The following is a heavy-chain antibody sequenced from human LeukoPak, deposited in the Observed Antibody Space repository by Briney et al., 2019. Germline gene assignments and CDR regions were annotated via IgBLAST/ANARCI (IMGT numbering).Heavy chain of an antibody. CDR1: GFTFSSYA. V-gene: IGHV3-30-3*01. CDR3: ARDPYYYDSSGQTGLDY. CDR2: ISYDGSNK. D-gene: IGHD3-22*01. J-gene: IGHJ4*02. Sequence: GGSLRLSCAASGFTFSSYAMHWVRQAPGKGLEWVAVISYDGSNKYYADSVKGRFTISRDNSKNTLYLQMNSLRAEDTAVYYCARDPYYYDSSGQTGLDYWGQGTLVTVSS.